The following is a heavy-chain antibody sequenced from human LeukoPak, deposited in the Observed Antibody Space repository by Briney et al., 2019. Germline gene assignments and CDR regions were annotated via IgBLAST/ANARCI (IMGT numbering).Heavy chain of an antibody. D-gene: IGHD6-13*01. CDR2: IRYDGSNK. Sequence: PGGSLRLSCAASGFTFGSYGMHWVRQAPGKGLEWVAFIRYDGSNKYYADSVKGRFTISRDNSKNTLYLQMNSLRAEDTAVYFCAKSYSSSWNSFDPWGQGTLVTVSS. CDR3: AKSYSSSWNSFDP. V-gene: IGHV3-30*02. J-gene: IGHJ5*02. CDR1: GFTFGSYG.